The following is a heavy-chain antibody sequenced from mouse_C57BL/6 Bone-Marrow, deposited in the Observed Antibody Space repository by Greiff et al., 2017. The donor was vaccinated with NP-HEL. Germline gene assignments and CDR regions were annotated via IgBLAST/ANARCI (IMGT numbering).Heavy chain of an antibody. Sequence: VKLQESGPGLVQPSQSLSITCTVSGFSLTSYGVHWVRQSPGKGLEWLGVIWRGGSTDYNAAFMSRLSITKDNSKSQVFFKMNSLQADDTAIYYCAKGLLSSLYAMDYWGQGTSVTVSS. D-gene: IGHD2-1*01. J-gene: IGHJ4*01. V-gene: IGHV2-5*01. CDR1: GFSLTSYG. CDR2: IWRGGST. CDR3: AKGLLSSLYAMDY.